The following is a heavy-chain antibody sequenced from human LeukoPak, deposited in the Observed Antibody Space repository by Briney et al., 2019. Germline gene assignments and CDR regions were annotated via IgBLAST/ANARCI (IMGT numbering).Heavy chain of an antibody. CDR1: GFTFSIYG. CDR2: IKQDGSEK. CDR3: ARSYCSGGTCYERDY. Sequence: PGGSLRLSCAASGFTFSIYGMHWVRQAPGKGLEWVANIKQDGSEKYYVDSVKGRFTISRDNAKNSLYLQMNSLRAEDTAVYYCARSYCSGGTCYERDYWGQGTLVTVSS. D-gene: IGHD2-15*01. V-gene: IGHV3-7*01. J-gene: IGHJ4*02.